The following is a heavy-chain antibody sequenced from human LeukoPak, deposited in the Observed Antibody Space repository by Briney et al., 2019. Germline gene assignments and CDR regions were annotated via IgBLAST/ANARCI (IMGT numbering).Heavy chain of an antibody. D-gene: IGHD3-16*02. CDR2: ISGSGGST. Sequence: PGGSLRLSCADSGFTFSSYAMSWVRQAPGKGLEWVSAISGSGGSTYYADSVKGRFTISRDNSKNTLYLQMNSLRAEDTAVYYCAKSIDYVWGSYRYPGFWGQGTLVTVSS. CDR1: GFTFSSYA. CDR3: AKSIDYVWGSYRYPGF. V-gene: IGHV3-23*01. J-gene: IGHJ4*02.